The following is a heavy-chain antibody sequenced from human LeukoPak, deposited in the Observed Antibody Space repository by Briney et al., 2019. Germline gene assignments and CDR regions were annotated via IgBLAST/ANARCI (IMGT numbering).Heavy chain of an antibody. CDR3: ARPYCTNGVCYIDAFDI. J-gene: IGHJ3*02. Sequence: SETLSLTCTVSGGSISSYYWSWIRQPPGKGLEWVGYIYYSGSTNYNPSLKSRVTISVDTSNKQFSLKLSSVTAADTAVYYCARPYCTNGVCYIDAFDIWGQGTMVTVSS. D-gene: IGHD2-8*01. V-gene: IGHV4-59*08. CDR2: IYYSGST. CDR1: GGSISSYY.